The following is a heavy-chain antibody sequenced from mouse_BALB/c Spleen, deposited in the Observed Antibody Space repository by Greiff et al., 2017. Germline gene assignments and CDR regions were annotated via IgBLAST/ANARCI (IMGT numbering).Heavy chain of an antibody. J-gene: IGHJ4*01. V-gene: IGHV5-15*02. CDR1: GFTFSDYG. D-gene: IGHD3-3*01. CDR2: ISNLAYSI. CDR3: ARAPLGYYAMDY. Sequence: EVQGVESGGGLVQPGGSRKLSCAASGFTFSDYGMAWVRQAPGKGPEWVAFISNLAYSIYYADTVTGRFTISRENAKNTLYLEMSSLRSEDTAMYYCARAPLGYYAMDYWGQGTSVTVSS.